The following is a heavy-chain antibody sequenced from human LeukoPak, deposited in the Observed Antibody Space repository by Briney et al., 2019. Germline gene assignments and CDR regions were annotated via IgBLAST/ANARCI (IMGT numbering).Heavy chain of an antibody. V-gene: IGHV1-2*06. CDR1: GYTFTGYY. CDR3: ARGRDDYVWGSYDY. J-gene: IGHJ4*02. D-gene: IGHD3-16*01. Sequence: ASVKLSCKASGYTFTGYYMHWVRQAPGQGLEWMGRINPNSGGTNYAQKFQGRVTMTRDTSISTAYMELSRLRSDDTAVYYCARGRDDYVWGSYDYWGQGTLVTVSS. CDR2: INPNSGGT.